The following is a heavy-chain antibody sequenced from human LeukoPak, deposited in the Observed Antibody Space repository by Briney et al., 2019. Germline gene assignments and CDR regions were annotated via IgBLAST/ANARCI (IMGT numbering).Heavy chain of an antibody. CDR1: GGTFSSYA. Sequence: SVKVSCKASGGTFSSYAISWVRQAPGQGLEWMGGIIPIFGTANYAQKFQGRVTITADESTSTAYMELSSLRSEDTAVYYCAISSGWSYYYYYYMDVWGKGTTVTISS. V-gene: IGHV1-69*13. J-gene: IGHJ6*03. D-gene: IGHD6-19*01. CDR3: AISSGWSYYYYYYMDV. CDR2: IIPIFGTA.